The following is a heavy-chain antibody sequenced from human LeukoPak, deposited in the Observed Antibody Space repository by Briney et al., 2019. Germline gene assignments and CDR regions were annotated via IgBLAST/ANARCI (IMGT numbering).Heavy chain of an antibody. V-gene: IGHV3-7*01. CDR2: IKRDGSEK. D-gene: IGHD3-3*01. CDR3: ARDKEAAVDFWSGYYPL. CDR1: GFTFSSYW. Sequence: GGSLRLSCAASGFTFSSYWMGWVRQAPGKWLEWVANIKRDGSEKYYGDSVKGRFTVSRDNAMNSLYLQMTSLRAEDTAVYYCARDKEAAVDFWSGYYPLWGQGTLVIVSS. J-gene: IGHJ4*02.